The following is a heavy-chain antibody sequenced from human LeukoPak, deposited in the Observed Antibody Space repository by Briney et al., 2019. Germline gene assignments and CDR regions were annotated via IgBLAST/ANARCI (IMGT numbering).Heavy chain of an antibody. V-gene: IGHV1-2*04. J-gene: IGHJ4*02. CDR2: INPNSGGT. Sequence: ASVKVSCKASGYTFTGYYMHWVRQAPGQGLEWMGWINPNSGGTNYAQKFQGWVTMTRDTSISTAYMEPSRLRSDDTAVYYCARASGDGESPQDYFDYWGQGTLVTVSS. CDR3: ARASGDGESPQDYFDY. D-gene: IGHD3-10*01. CDR1: GYTFTGYY.